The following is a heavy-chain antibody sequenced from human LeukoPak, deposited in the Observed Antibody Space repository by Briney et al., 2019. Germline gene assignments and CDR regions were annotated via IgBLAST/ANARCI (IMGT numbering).Heavy chain of an antibody. D-gene: IGHD3-3*01. J-gene: IGHJ4*02. CDR3: ARDYDFWSGYAGRGTFDY. CDR2: IKQDGSEK. CDR1: GFTFRSYW. Sequence: GGSLRLSCAASGFTFRSYWMSWVRQAPGKGLEWVANIKQDGSEKYYVDSVKGRFTISRDNAKNSLYLQMNSLRAEDTAVYHCARDYDFWSGYAGRGTFDYWGQGTLVTVSP. V-gene: IGHV3-7*01.